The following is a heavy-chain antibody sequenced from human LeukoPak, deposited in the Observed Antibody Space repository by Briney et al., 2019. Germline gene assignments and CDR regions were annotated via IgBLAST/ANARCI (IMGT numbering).Heavy chain of an antibody. J-gene: IGHJ6*03. V-gene: IGHV4-39*07. CDR3: ARATPLTNIWEYYYYYMDV. CDR2: IYYGGRT. CDR1: GGSISSSSYD. Sequence: KASQTLSLTCTVSGGSISSSSYDWGWVRHPPGKWLEWGGSIYYGGRTYYHPSLKSPVTISVGTSKHQFSLKLSSVTAADTAVYYCARATPLTNIWEYYYYYMDVWGKGTTVTVSS. D-gene: IGHD1-26*01.